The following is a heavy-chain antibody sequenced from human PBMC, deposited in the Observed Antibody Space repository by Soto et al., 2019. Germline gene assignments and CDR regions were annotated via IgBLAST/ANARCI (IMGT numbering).Heavy chain of an antibody. Sequence: PTRSLTCASSGSSVSSNTAAWNWIRASPSRGLEWLGRTYYRSNWRHDYAVSVKSRITVNPDTSKNHFSLQLNSVTPDDTAVYYCARGVAGTGFDLWGQGTLVTVS. CDR2: TYYRSNWRH. V-gene: IGHV6-1*01. J-gene: IGHJ4*02. CDR1: GSSVSSNTAA. D-gene: IGHD6-19*01. CDR3: ARGVAGTGFDL.